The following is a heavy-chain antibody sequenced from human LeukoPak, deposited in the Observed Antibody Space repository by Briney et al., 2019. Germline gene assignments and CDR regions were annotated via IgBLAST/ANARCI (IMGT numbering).Heavy chain of an antibody. CDR2: IIPIFGTA. D-gene: IGHD3-3*01. V-gene: IGHV1-69*01. J-gene: IGHJ6*03. CDR1: GGTFSSYA. Sequence: SVKVSCKASGGTFSSYAISWVRQAPGQGLECMGGIIPIFGTANYAQKFQGRVTITADESTSTAYMELSSLRSEDTAVYYCAREYDFWSGYHPYYYYMDVWGKGTTVTVSS. CDR3: AREYDFWSGYHPYYYYMDV.